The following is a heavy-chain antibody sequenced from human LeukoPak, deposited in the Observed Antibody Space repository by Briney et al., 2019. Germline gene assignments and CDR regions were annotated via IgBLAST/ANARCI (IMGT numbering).Heavy chain of an antibody. D-gene: IGHD2-8*01. CDR2: IYHSGST. CDR3: AARFPGVDY. J-gene: IGHJ4*02. Sequence: SETLSLTCAVSGGSTSSGGYSWSWIRQPPGKGLEWIGYIYHSGSTYYNPSLKSRVTISVDRSKNQFSLKLSSVTAADTAVYYCAARFPGVDYWGQGTLVTVSS. V-gene: IGHV4-30-2*01. CDR1: GGSTSSGGYS.